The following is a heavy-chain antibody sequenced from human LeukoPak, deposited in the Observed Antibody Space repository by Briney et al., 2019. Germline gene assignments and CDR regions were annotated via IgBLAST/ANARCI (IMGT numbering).Heavy chain of an antibody. Sequence: NPGGSLRLSCAASGFTFSSYSMNWVRQAPGKGLEWVSSISSSSSYIYYADSVKGRFTISRDNAKNSLYLQMNSLRAEDTAVYYCARRCGYSGYYYYYYMDVWGKGTTVSISS. J-gene: IGHJ6*03. CDR2: ISSSSSYI. D-gene: IGHD4-23*01. V-gene: IGHV3-21*01. CDR3: ARRCGYSGYYYYYYMDV. CDR1: GFTFSSYS.